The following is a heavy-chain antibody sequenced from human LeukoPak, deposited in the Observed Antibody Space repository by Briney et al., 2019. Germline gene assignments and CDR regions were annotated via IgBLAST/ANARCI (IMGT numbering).Heavy chain of an antibody. V-gene: IGHV3-43D*03. Sequence: GGSLRLSCAASGFTFDDYAMHWVRHAPGKGLEWVSFISWDGGSTYYADSVKGRFTISRDNSKNSLYLQMNSLRADDTAMYYCAKGSYDSSGYTDYWGQGTLVTVSS. CDR1: GFTFDDYA. CDR2: ISWDGGST. CDR3: AKGSYDSSGYTDY. D-gene: IGHD3-22*01. J-gene: IGHJ4*02.